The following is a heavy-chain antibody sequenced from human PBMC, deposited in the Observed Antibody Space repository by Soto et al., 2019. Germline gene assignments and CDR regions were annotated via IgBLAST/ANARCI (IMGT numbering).Heavy chain of an antibody. CDR2: ISYDGSNK. CDR3: ANSYGLSSYYYYGMDV. V-gene: IGHV3-30*18. J-gene: IGHJ6*02. D-gene: IGHD5-18*01. Sequence: SLRLSCAASGFTFSSYGMHWVRQAPGKGLEWVAVISYDGSNKYYADSVKGRFTISRDNSKNTLYLQMNSLRAEDTAVYYCANSYGLSSYYYYGMDVWGQGTTVTVSS. CDR1: GFTFSSYG.